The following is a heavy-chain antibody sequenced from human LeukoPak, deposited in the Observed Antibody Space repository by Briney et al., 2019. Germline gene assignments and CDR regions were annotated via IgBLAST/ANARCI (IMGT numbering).Heavy chain of an antibody. D-gene: IGHD3-22*01. CDR3: AKDTYYYDSSGYYWGGYFDY. J-gene: IGHJ4*02. CDR2: IRYDGSNK. V-gene: IGHV3-30*02. CDR1: GFTFSSDG. Sequence: GGSLRLSCAASGFTFSSDGMHWVRQAPGKGLEWVAFIRYDGSNKYYADSVKGRFTISRDNSKNTLYLQMNSLRAEDTAVYYCAKDTYYYDSSGYYWGGYFDYWGQGTLVTVSS.